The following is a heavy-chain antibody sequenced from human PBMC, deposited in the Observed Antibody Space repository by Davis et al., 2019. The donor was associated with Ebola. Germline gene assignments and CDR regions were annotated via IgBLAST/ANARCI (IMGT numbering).Heavy chain of an antibody. J-gene: IGHJ4*02. V-gene: IGHV3-7*01. CDR1: GFTFTRYS. CDR2: INQDG. Sequence: GESLKISCVASGFTFTRYSMTWVRLAPGKGLEWVANINQDGKVDSAEGRSTISRDNAYNSIYLQMNSLRPEDTAVYYCARAEGYCSGGHCYTKFDFWGQGILVTVSS. CDR3: ARAEGYCSGGHCYTKFDF. D-gene: IGHD2-15*01.